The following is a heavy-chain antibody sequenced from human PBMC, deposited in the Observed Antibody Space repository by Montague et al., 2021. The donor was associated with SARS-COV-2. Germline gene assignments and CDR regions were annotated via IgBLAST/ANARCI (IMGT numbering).Heavy chain of an antibody. D-gene: IGHD6-13*01. CDR3: ARDQGSSWEDYYYYYGMDV. CDR1: GFTFSSYW. J-gene: IGHJ6*02. V-gene: IGHV3-7*03. Sequence: SLTLSCAASGFTFSSYWMSWVRQAPGKGLEWVANIKQDGSEKYYVDSVKGRFTISRGNAKNSLYLQMNSLRAEDTAVYYCARDQGSSWEDYYYYYGMDVWGQGTTVTVSS. CDR2: IKQDGSEK.